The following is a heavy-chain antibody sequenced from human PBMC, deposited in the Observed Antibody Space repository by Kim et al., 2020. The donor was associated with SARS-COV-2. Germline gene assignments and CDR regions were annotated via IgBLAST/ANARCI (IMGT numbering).Heavy chain of an antibody. D-gene: IGHD3-10*01. Sequence: GGSLRLSCAVSGLTFSNYHMSWVRQAPGRGLEWVAVIPGSAGIIDYADSVKGRFTISRDNSKSTLYLQMNSLKAEDTAVYYCVKHRVSYFWYFDVWGRGTQVTVSS. CDR1: GLTFSNYH. J-gene: IGHJ2*01. CDR3: VKHRVSYFWYFDV. V-gene: IGHV3-23*01. CDR2: IPGSAGII.